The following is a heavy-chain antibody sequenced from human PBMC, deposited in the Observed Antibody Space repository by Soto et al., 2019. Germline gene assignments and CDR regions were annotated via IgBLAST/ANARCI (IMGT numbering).Heavy chain of an antibody. CDR3: ARGDYDFWSGYYSTLNNWFDP. Sequence: QVQLVQSGAEVKKPGASVKVSCKASGYTFTSYDINWVRQATGQGLEWMGWMNPNSGNTGYAQKFQGRGTMTRNTSISTAYMELSSLRSEDTAVYYCARGDYDFWSGYYSTLNNWFDPWGQGTLVTVSS. CDR1: GYTFTSYD. D-gene: IGHD3-3*01. J-gene: IGHJ5*02. CDR2: MNPNSGNT. V-gene: IGHV1-8*01.